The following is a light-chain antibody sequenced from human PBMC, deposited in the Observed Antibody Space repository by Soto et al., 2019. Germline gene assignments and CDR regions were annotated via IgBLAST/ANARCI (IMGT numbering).Light chain of an antibody. CDR1: QDISNY. CDR2: DAS. V-gene: IGKV1-33*01. CDR3: QQYDDLPTT. Sequence: DIQMTQSPSSLSASVGDRVAITCQTSQDISNYLYWYQQRPGKAPKLLIYDASNLETGVPSRFSGSGSLTHFTFTISSLQPEDIATYYCQQYDDLPTTFGQGTRLDIK. J-gene: IGKJ5*01.